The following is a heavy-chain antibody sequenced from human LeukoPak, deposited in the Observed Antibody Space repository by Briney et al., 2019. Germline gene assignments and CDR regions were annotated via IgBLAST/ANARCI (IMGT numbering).Heavy chain of an antibody. V-gene: IGHV4-34*01. Sequence: SETLSLTCAVYGGSFSNYYWSWIRQPPGKGLEWIGEINHSGSTNYNPSLKSRVTISVDTSKKQFSLKLSSVTAADTAVYYCARPYCSAGNCYSNFDSWGQGTLVTVSS. J-gene: IGHJ4*02. CDR3: ARPYCSAGNCYSNFDS. CDR1: GGSFSNYY. CDR2: INHSGST. D-gene: IGHD2-15*01.